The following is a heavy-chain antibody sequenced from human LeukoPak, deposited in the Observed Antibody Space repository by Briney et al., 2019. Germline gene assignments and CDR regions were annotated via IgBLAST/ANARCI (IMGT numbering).Heavy chain of an antibody. CDR2: ISVSGDWT. V-gene: IGHV3-23*01. Sequence: GGSLRLSCEASGFTFSSYYMIWVRQAPGKGLEWVSVISVSGDWTYYADSVKGRFTISRDNSKNTLYLQMNSLRAEDTAVYYCANYRQSITAAGNSREFADYWGQGTLVTLSS. D-gene: IGHD6-13*01. CDR3: ANYRQSITAAGNSREFADY. CDR1: GFTFSSYY. J-gene: IGHJ4*02.